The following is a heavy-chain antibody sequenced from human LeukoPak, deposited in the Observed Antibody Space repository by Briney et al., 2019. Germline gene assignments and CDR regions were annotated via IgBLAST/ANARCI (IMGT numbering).Heavy chain of an antibody. CDR3: ARAYCSSTSCYLDY. Sequence: SQTLSLTCAISGDSVSSNSVAWNWIRQSPSRGLEWLGRTYYRSKWYNDYAVSVKSRITINPDTSKNQFSLQLNSVTPEDTAVYYCARAYCSSTSCYLDYWGQGTLVTVSS. CDR2: TYYRSKWYN. J-gene: IGHJ4*02. CDR1: GDSVSSNSVA. D-gene: IGHD2-2*01. V-gene: IGHV6-1*01.